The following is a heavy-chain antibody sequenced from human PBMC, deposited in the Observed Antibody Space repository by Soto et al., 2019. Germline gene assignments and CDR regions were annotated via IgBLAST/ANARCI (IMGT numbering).Heavy chain of an antibody. Sequence: QVQLVQSGAEVKKPGASVKVSCKASGYTFTSYYMHWVRQAPGQGLEWMGIINPSGGSTSYAQKFQGRVTLTRDTSTSTVYMELSSLRSEDTAVYYCARDGGSGGTFDIWGQGTMVTVSS. CDR1: GYTFTSYY. V-gene: IGHV1-46*01. J-gene: IGHJ3*02. CDR3: ARDGGSGGTFDI. D-gene: IGHD2-15*01. CDR2: INPSGGST.